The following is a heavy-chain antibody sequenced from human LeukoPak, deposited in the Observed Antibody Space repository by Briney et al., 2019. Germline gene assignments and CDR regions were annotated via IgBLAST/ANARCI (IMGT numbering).Heavy chain of an antibody. J-gene: IGHJ4*02. CDR2: IYYSGST. CDR3: AREAAYYYDSSGYLDY. CDR1: GGSISSSSYY. V-gene: IGHV4-39*07. D-gene: IGHD3-22*01. Sequence: SETLSLTCTVSGGSISSSSYYWGWIRQPPGKGLEWIGSIYYSGSTYYNPSLKSRVSISVDTSKNQFSLKLSSVTAADTAVYYCAREAAYYYDSSGYLDYWGQGTLVTVSS.